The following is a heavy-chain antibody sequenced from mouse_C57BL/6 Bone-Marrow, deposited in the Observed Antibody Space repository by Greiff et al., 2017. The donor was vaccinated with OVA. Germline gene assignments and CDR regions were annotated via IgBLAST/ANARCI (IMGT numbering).Heavy chain of an antibody. V-gene: IGHV1-64*01. CDR2: IHPNSGST. J-gene: IGHJ3*01. Sequence: QVQLQQPGAELVKPGASVKLSCKASGYTFTSYWMHWVKQRPGQGLEWIGMIHPNSGSTNYNEKFKSKATLTVDKSSSTAYMQLSSLTSEDSAVYYCARGGTLAWFAYWGQGTLVTVSA. CDR3: ARGGTLAWFAY. CDR1: GYTFTSYW. D-gene: IGHD3-3*01.